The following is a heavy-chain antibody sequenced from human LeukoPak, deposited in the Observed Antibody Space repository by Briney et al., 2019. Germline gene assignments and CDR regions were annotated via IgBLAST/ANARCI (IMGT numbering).Heavy chain of an antibody. J-gene: IGHJ4*02. V-gene: IGHV3-48*01. CDR3: AKAEGEVALSGYFDY. CDR1: GFIFSSYS. CDR2: ISSSSGTI. Sequence: GGSLRLSCVGSGFIFSSYSMNWVRQAPGKGLGWISYISSSSGTIYYADSVKGRFTISRDNSKNTLYLQMNSLRAEDTAVYYCAKAEGEVALSGYFDYWGQGTLVTVSS. D-gene: IGHD2-21*01.